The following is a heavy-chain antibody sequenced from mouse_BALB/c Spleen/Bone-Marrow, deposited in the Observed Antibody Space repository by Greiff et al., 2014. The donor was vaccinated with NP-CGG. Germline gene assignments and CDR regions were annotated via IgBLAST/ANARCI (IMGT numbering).Heavy chain of an antibody. CDR3: ARYYYGSSYFDY. CDR2: IDPANGNT. J-gene: IGHJ2*01. V-gene: IGHV14-3*02. Sequence: VQLQQPGAELVKPGASVKLSCTASGFNFKDTYMHWVKQRPEQGLEWIGRIDPANGNTKYDPKFQGKATITADTSSNTAYLQLSSLTSEDTAVYYCARYYYGSSYFDYWGQGTTLTVSS. CDR1: GFNFKDTY. D-gene: IGHD1-1*01.